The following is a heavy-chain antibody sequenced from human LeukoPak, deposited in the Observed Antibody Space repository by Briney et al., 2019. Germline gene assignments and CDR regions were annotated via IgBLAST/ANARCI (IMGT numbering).Heavy chain of an antibody. CDR3: ARENSLRRRPYYFDY. V-gene: IGHV3-30*02. Sequence: GGSLRLSCAGSGFSFSSYGMHWVRQAPGKGLEWMAFIRSDGSNKYYADPVKGRFTISRDNSKNTLYLQMNSLRAEDTAVYYCARENSLRRRPYYFDYWGQGTLVTVSS. CDR1: GFSFSSYG. D-gene: IGHD1-7*01. CDR2: IRSDGSNK. J-gene: IGHJ4*02.